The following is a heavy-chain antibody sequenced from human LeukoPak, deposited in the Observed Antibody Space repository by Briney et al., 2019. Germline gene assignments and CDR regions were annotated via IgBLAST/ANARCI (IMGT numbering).Heavy chain of an antibody. V-gene: IGHV1-2*02. CDR3: ARVSDRYNWNDFKRYFDY. Sequence: ASVKVSCKASGYTFTGYYMHWVRQATGQGLEWMGWINPNSGGTNYAQKFQGRVTMTRDTSISTAYMELSRLRSDDTAVYYCARVSDRYNWNDFKRYFDYWGQGTLVTVSS. CDR2: INPNSGGT. J-gene: IGHJ4*02. D-gene: IGHD1-20*01. CDR1: GYTFTGYY.